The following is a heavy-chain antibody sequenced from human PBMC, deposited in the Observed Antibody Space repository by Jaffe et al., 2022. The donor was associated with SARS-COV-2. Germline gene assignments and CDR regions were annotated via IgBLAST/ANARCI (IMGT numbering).Heavy chain of an antibody. CDR2: INPNSGGT. CDR1: GYTFTGYY. Sequence: QVQLVQSGAEVKKPGASVKVSCKASGYTFTGYYMHWVRQAPGQGLEWMGWINPNSGGTNYAQKFQGRVTMTRDTSISTAYMELSRLRSDDTAVYYCARDLGYVAVAGTLGYWGQGTLVTVSS. J-gene: IGHJ4*02. D-gene: IGHD6-19*01. CDR3: ARDLGYVAVAGTLGY. V-gene: IGHV1-2*02.